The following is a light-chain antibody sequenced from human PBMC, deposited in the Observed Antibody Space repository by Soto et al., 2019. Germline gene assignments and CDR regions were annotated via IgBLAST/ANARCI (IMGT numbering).Light chain of an antibody. CDR1: ISDIGSHNY. CDR2: EVH. V-gene: IGLV2-14*01. J-gene: IGLJ1*01. Sequence: QSALTQPASVSGSPGESITVSCSGSISDIGSHNYVSWYRQYPGEAPRLLIYEVHYRPSGVSNRFSGSRSGNTASLTISGLQPDDEGDYFCVSYTDTDTLVFGTGTKLTVL. CDR3: VSYTDTDTLV.